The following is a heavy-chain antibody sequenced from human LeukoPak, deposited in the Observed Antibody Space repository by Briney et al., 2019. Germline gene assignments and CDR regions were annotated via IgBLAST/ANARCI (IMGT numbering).Heavy chain of an antibody. V-gene: IGHV3-11*01. CDR2: ISSSGSTI. Sequence: GGSLRLSCAASGFTFSDYYMSWIRQAPGKGLEWVSYISSSGSTIYYADSVKGRFTISRDNAKNSLYLQMNSLRAEDTAVYYCASLPLYCSSTSCSRNFDYWGQGTLVTASS. J-gene: IGHJ4*02. CDR1: GFTFSDYY. D-gene: IGHD2-2*01. CDR3: ASLPLYCSSTSCSRNFDY.